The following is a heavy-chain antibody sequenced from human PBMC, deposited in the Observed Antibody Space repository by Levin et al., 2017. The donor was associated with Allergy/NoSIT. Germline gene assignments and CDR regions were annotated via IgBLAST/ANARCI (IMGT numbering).Heavy chain of an antibody. CDR1: GFLFHDYA. CDR3: VKAGGYCSGGDCYSRWLDP. CDR2: VNWNSATI. D-gene: IGHD2-15*01. V-gene: IGHV3-9*01. Sequence: QPGGSLRLSCAASGFLFHDYAMHWVRQPPGKGLEWISLVNWNSATILYADSVKGRFTVSRDNTKNSLYLQMDSLRPEDTAFYYCVKAGGYCSGGDCYSRWLDPWGQGTLVTVSS. J-gene: IGHJ5*02.